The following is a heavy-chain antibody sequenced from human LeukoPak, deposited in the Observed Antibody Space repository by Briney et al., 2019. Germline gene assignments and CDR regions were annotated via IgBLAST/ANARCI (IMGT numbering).Heavy chain of an antibody. CDR3: ARTSRINMVLDP. J-gene: IGHJ5*02. Sequence: PSQTLSLTCTVSGGSISSGDYYWSWIRQPPGKGLEWIGYIYYSGSTNYNPSLKSRVTISVDKSKNQFSLKLSSVTAADTAVYYCARTSRINMVLDPWGQGTLVTVSS. V-gene: IGHV4-30-4*01. D-gene: IGHD3-10*01. CDR1: GGSISSGDYY. CDR2: IYYSGST.